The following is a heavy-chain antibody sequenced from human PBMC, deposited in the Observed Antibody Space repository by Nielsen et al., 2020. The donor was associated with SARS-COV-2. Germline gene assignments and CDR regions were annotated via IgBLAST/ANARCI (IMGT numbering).Heavy chain of an antibody. J-gene: IGHJ4*02. CDR1: GFTFSSYG. V-gene: IGHV3-30*18. Sequence: GESLKISCAASGFTFSSYGMHWVRQAPGKGLEWVAVISYDGSNKYYADSVKGRFTISRDNSKNTLYLQMNSLRAEDTAVYYCAKPNYDILTGYYNVLNYFDYWGQGTLVTVSS. CDR2: ISYDGSNK. CDR3: AKPNYDILTGYYNVLNYFDY. D-gene: IGHD3-9*01.